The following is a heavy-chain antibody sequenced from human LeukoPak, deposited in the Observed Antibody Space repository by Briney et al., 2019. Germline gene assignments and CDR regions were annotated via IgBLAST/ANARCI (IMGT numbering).Heavy chain of an antibody. CDR1: RFTFSNYA. CDR2: ISGSGGTT. D-gene: IGHD3-3*01. Sequence: GGSLRLSCAASRFTFSNYAMSWVRQAPGKGLEWVSTISGSGGTTYYADSVKGRFTISRDNARNSLYLQMNSLRAEDTAVYYCARVGYSDFWSGYYWDYWGQGTLATVSS. J-gene: IGHJ4*02. V-gene: IGHV3-23*01. CDR3: ARVGYSDFWSGYYWDY.